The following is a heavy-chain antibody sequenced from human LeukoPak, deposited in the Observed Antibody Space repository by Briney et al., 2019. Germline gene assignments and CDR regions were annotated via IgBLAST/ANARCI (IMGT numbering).Heavy chain of an antibody. CDR3: ARDYSSYWYFDL. Sequence: NPSQTLSLTCTVSGGSISSGSYYWSWIRQPAGKGLEWIGRIYTSGSTNYNPSLKSRVTISVDTSKNQFSLKLSSVTAADTAVYYCARDYSSYWYFDLWGRGTLVTVSS. D-gene: IGHD4-11*01. CDR2: IYTSGST. CDR1: GGSISSGSYY. V-gene: IGHV4-61*02. J-gene: IGHJ2*01.